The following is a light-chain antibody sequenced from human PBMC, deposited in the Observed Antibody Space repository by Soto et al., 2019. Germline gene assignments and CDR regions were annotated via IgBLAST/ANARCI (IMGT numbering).Light chain of an antibody. Sequence: DIQLTQSPSSLSASVGGTVTIPCRASHGISTYLTWYQQKPGKAPKLLIYAAYNLQSGVPSRFSGSGSGTDFTLTISSLQPEDFAAYYCQQNYDMPWTFGQGTKVDIK. CDR3: QQNYDMPWT. J-gene: IGKJ1*01. CDR2: AAY. V-gene: IGKV1-39*01. CDR1: HGISTY.